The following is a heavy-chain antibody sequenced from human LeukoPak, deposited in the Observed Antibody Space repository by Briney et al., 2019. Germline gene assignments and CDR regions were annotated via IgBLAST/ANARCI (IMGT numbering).Heavy chain of an antibody. Sequence: PGGSLRLSCAASGFTFSTYAMHWVRQAPGKGLEWVAVISYDGSSKYYADSVKGRFTISRDNSKNSLYLQMNSLRAEDTAVYYCARFLDVMSLSGSYYYMDVWGKGTTVTVSS. D-gene: IGHD1-26*01. V-gene: IGHV3-30*04. CDR3: ARFLDVMSLSGSYYYMDV. CDR2: ISYDGSSK. J-gene: IGHJ6*03. CDR1: GFTFSTYA.